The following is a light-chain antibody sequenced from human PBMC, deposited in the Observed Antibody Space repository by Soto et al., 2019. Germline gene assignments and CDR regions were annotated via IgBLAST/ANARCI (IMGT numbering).Light chain of an antibody. J-gene: IGLJ1*01. V-gene: IGLV2-14*01. Sequence: QSVLTQPASVSGSPGQSITISCTGTSSDVGGYNYVSWYQQHPGKAPKLMIYEVSNRPSGVSNRFSGSKSGNTASLTISGLQAEDEADYYCSSYTSSSTPYYVFGTGIKLTVL. CDR3: SSYTSSSTPYYV. CDR1: SSDVGGYNY. CDR2: EVS.